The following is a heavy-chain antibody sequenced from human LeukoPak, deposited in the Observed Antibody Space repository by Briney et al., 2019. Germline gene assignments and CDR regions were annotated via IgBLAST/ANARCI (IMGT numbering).Heavy chain of an antibody. D-gene: IGHD2-2*01. V-gene: IGHV4-38-2*01. CDR1: GFTFSSYA. Sequence: GSLRLSCAASGFTFSSYAMSWIRQPPGKGLEWVGIIYHSGSTYYNPSLKSRVTMSVDTSKNQLSLMLSSVTATDTAVYYCTRQVVSTAMIDYWGRGTLVTVSS. J-gene: IGHJ4*02. CDR3: TRQVVSTAMIDY. CDR2: IYHSGST.